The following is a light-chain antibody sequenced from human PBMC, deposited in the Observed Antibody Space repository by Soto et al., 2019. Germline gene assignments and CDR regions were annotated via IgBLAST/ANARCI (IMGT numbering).Light chain of an antibody. CDR3: HQYNTWPLT. CDR1: QRVGSE. Sequence: EIVMTQSPATLSVSPGKGAALSCSASQRVGSELAWYRQRPGQSPSLLIYDTSTRAPGVPARFSGSGSGTEFTLTITSLQSEDFAVYYCHQYNTWPLTFGQGTRLEI. J-gene: IGKJ5*01. V-gene: IGKV3-15*01. CDR2: DTS.